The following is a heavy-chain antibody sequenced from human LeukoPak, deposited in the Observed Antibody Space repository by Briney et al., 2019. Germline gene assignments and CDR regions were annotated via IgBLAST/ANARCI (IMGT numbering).Heavy chain of an antibody. D-gene: IGHD3-16*01. V-gene: IGHV1-3*01. J-gene: IGHJ4*02. CDR2: INAGNGNT. Sequence: ASVKVSCKASGYTFTSYAMHWVRQAPGQRLEWMGWINAGNGNTKYSQKFQGRVTITRDTSASTAYMELSSLRSEDTAVYYCARDRTRGGSKRDFDYWGQGTLVTVSS. CDR3: ARDRTRGGSKRDFDY. CDR1: GYTFTSYA.